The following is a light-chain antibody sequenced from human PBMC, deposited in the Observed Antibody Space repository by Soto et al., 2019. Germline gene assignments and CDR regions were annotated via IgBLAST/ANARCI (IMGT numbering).Light chain of an antibody. J-gene: IGKJ3*01. V-gene: IGKV3-20*01. CDR3: QQYGRSPFT. CDR1: QHIDSMY. Sequence: EIVLTQSPGTLSLFPGERATLSCRASQHIDSMYLAWYQQKPGQAPRLLIYGASSRGTGIPDRFSGSGSGTDFTLTISTLEPEDFAVYYCQQYGRSPFTFGPGTKVDIK. CDR2: GAS.